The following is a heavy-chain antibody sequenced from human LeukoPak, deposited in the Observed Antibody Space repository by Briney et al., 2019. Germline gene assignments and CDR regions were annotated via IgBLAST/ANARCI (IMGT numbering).Heavy chain of an antibody. CDR2: ISGSGGST. CDR1: GFTFSSYA. CDR3: AKVEYSSSSRARKNYFDY. Sequence: PGGSLRLSCAASGFTFSSYAMSWVRQAPGKGLEWVSAISGSGGSTYYADSVKGRFTISRDNSKNTLYLQMNSLRAEDTAVYYCAKVEYSSSSRARKNYFDYWGQGTLVTVSS. V-gene: IGHV3-23*01. D-gene: IGHD6-6*01. J-gene: IGHJ4*02.